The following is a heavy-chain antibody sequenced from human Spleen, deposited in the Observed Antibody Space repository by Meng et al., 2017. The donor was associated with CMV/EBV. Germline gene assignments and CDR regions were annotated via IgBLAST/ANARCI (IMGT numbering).Heavy chain of an antibody. D-gene: IGHD3-22*01. J-gene: IGHJ4*02. CDR2: LRYDGNNK. Sequence: FTFNDYGMHWVRQAPGKGLEWVAFLRYDGNNKYYADSVKGRFTISRDNSKNTLFLQMNSLRVEDTAVYYCAKDPGYYDSSGYPYFDFWGQGTLVTVSS. V-gene: IGHV3-30*02. CDR3: AKDPGYYDSSGYPYFDF. CDR1: FTFNDYG.